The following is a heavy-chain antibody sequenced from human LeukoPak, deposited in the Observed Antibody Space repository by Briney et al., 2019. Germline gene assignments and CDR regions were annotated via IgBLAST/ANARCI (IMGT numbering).Heavy chain of an antibody. CDR3: ARDREDIVVVIAAYDY. D-gene: IGHD2-15*01. V-gene: IGHV3-7*05. CDR1: GFTFSAYW. CDR2: IKQDGTQK. J-gene: IGHJ4*02. Sequence: GGSLTLSCAASGFTFSAYWMGWVRQAPGKGLEWVANIKQDGTQKHYVDSVKGRFTISRDNAKNSLYLQMNGLRAEDTAVYYCARDREDIVVVIAAYDYWGQGTLVTVSS.